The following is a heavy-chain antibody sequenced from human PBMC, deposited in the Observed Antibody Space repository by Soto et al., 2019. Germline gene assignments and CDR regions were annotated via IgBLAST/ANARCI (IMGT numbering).Heavy chain of an antibody. CDR2: ISSSSSYI. J-gene: IGHJ6*02. CDR1: GFTFSSYS. Sequence: PGGSLRLSCAASGFTFSSYSMNWVRQAPGKGLEWVSSISSSSSYIYYADSVKGRFTISRDNAKNSLYLQMNSLRAEDTAVYYCAREYTAWPLAYGLDVWGQGTTVTVSS. CDR3: AREYTAWPLAYGLDV. V-gene: IGHV3-21*01. D-gene: IGHD2-2*02.